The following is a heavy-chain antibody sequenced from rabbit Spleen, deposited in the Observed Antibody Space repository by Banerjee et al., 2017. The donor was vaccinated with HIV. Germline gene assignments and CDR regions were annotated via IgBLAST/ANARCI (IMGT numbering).Heavy chain of an antibody. Sequence: QSLEESGGDLVKPGASLTLTCTASGFTISSSYWICWVRQAPGKGLEWIACIYADSSSFTYYATWAKGRFTISKTSSTTVTLQMTSLTAADTATYFCARFFDLWGPGTLVTVS. CDR1: GFTISSSYW. V-gene: IGHV1S40*01. CDR3: ARFFDL. CDR2: IYADSSSFT. J-gene: IGHJ4*01.